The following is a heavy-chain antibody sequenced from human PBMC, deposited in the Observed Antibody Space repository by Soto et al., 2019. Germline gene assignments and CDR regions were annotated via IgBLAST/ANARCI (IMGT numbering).Heavy chain of an antibody. D-gene: IGHD3-16*01. Sequence: QVQLVQSGAEVKKPGSSVKVSCKASGGTFSSYAISWVRQAPGQGLEWMGGIIPIFGTANYAQKFQGRVTIKADESTSPAYMELSSLRYEDTAVYYCARESLSTGDGGYYYYGMDVWGQGTTVTVSS. CDR2: IIPIFGTA. CDR3: ARESLSTGDGGYYYYGMDV. V-gene: IGHV1-69*12. J-gene: IGHJ6*02. CDR1: GGTFSSYA.